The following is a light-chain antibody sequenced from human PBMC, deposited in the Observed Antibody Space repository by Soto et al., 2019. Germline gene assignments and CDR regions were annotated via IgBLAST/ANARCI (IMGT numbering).Light chain of an antibody. CDR2: GAS. J-gene: IGKJ1*01. Sequence: EIVLTQSPGTLSLSPGERATLSCRASQSVSSSYLAWYQQKPGQSPRLLIFGASSRATGTPDRFSGRGSGTDFTLTISRLEPEDFAVYYCQQYDTSPRTFGQGTTVEIK. CDR3: QQYDTSPRT. CDR1: QSVSSSY. V-gene: IGKV3-20*01.